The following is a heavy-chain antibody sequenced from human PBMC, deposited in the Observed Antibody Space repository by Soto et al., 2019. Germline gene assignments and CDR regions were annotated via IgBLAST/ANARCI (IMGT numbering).Heavy chain of an antibody. V-gene: IGHV1-3*01. D-gene: IGHD2-2*02. J-gene: IGHJ6*02. CDR3: ARGGRDIVVVPAAIRPHYYGMDV. CDR1: GYTFTSYA. CDR2: INAGNGNT. Sequence: WASVKVSCKASGYTFTSYAMHWVRQAPGQRLEWMGWINAGNGNTKYSQKFQGRVTITRDTSASTAYMELSSLRSEDTAVYYCARGGRDIVVVPAAIRPHYYGMDVWGQGTAVTVSS.